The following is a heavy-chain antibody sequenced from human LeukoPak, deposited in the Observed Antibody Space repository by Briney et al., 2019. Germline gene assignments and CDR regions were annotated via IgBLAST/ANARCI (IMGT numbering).Heavy chain of an antibody. CDR3: ARVRLELLEYYYYMDV. Sequence: PSETLSPTCAVSGGSFSGYYWSWIRQSPVKGLEWIGEINHSGKINYNPSLRSRVSILVDTSKNQFSLRLSSVTAADTAVYYCARVRLELLEYYYYMDVWDKGATVTVSS. V-gene: IGHV4-34*01. D-gene: IGHD1-7*01. CDR1: GGSFSGYY. J-gene: IGHJ6*03. CDR2: INHSGKI.